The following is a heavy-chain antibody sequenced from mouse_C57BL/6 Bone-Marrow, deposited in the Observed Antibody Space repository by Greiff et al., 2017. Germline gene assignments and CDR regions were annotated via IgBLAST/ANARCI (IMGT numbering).Heavy chain of an antibody. CDR1: GYTFTSYG. CDR2: ISPRSGNT. Sequence: QVPLKQSGAELARPGASVKLSCKASGYTFTSYGISWVKQRTGQGLEWIGEISPRSGNTYYNETFKGKDTLTADKSSSTAYMELRSLTSADSAVYFCASSNWDGFYYFDYWGQGTTLTVSS. V-gene: IGHV1-81*01. CDR3: ASSNWDGFYYFDY. D-gene: IGHD4-1*01. J-gene: IGHJ2*01.